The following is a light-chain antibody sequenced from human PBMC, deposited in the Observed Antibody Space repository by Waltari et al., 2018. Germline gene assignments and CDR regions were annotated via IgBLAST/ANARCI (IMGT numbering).Light chain of an antibody. J-gene: IGKJ4*01. Sequence: LSVSPGERATLSCRASQSVSSNLAWYQQKPGQAPRLLIYGASTRATGIPARFSGSGSGTEFTLTISSLQSEDFAVYYCQQYNNWPPSTFGGGTKVEIK. CDR3: QQYNNWPPST. CDR2: GAS. CDR1: QSVSSN. V-gene: IGKV3-15*01.